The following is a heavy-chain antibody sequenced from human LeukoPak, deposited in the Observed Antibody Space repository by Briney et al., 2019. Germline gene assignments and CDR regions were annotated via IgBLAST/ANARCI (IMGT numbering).Heavy chain of an antibody. CDR3: ARDGGGYRYGNDAFDI. Sequence: PGGSLRLSCAASGLTFKIYWMSWVRQAPGKGLEWVASINQDGTEKYYVDSVKGRFTISRDNARNSLYLQMNSLRAEDTAVYYCARDGGGYRYGNDAFDIWGQGTMVIVSS. CDR1: GLTFKIYW. CDR2: INQDGTEK. V-gene: IGHV3-7*01. D-gene: IGHD5-18*01. J-gene: IGHJ3*02.